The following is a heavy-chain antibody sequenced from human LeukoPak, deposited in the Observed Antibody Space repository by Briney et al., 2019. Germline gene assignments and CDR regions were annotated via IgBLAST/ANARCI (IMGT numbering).Heavy chain of an antibody. Sequence: GGSLRLSCAASGFTFSSYAMSWVRQAPGKGLEWVSVISGSGGSTYYADSVRGRFTISRDNAKNSLYLQMNSLRAEDTAVYYCAELGITMIGGVWGKGTTVTISS. J-gene: IGHJ6*04. CDR1: GFTFSSYA. V-gene: IGHV3-23*01. CDR2: ISGSGGST. D-gene: IGHD3-10*02. CDR3: AELGITMIGGV.